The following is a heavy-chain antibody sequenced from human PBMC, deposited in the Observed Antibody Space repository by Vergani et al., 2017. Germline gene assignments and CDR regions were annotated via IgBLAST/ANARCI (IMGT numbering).Heavy chain of an antibody. V-gene: IGHV4-34*01. CDR1: GGSFSGYY. J-gene: IGHJ6*03. CDR2: INHSGST. CDR3: ARSRPWGYLHYYYYYYMDV. D-gene: IGHD3-16*01. Sequence: QVQLQQWGAGLLKPSEPLSLTCAVYGGSFSGYYWSWIRQPPGKGLEWIGEINHSGSTNYNPSLTSRVTISVDTSKNQFSLKLSSVNAADTAVYYCARSRPWGYLHYYYYYYMDVWGKGTTVTVSS.